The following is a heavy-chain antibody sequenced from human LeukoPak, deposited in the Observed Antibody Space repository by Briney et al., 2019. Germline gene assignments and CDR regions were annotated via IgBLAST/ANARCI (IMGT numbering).Heavy chain of an antibody. V-gene: IGHV3-21*01. Sequence: GGSLRRACAAAGFTFSGYSMNWVRQAPGKGLEWVSSISSSSSYIYYADSVKGRFTISRDNANNSLYLQMNSLRAEDTAVYYCARDGWRYCSGGSCYSVYYFDYWGQGTLVTVSS. J-gene: IGHJ4*02. CDR3: ARDGWRYCSGGSCYSVYYFDY. CDR2: ISSSSSYI. D-gene: IGHD2-15*01. CDR1: GFTFSGYS.